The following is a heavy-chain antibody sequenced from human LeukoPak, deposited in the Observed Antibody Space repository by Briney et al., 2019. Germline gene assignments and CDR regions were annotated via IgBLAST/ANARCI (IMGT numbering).Heavy chain of an antibody. V-gene: IGHV4-39*01. CDR1: GDPISSSSFY. CDR2: IYYIGNT. D-gene: IGHD3-22*01. J-gene: IGHJ4*02. CDR3: ARRGYYYDTRGYYYFDY. Sequence: SETLSLTCTVSGDPISSSSFYWGWIRQPPGKGLEWIGSIYYIGNTYYNPSLKSRVTISVDTSKNQFSLKLSSVTAADTAVYYCARRGYYYDTRGYYYFDYWGQGTLVTVSS.